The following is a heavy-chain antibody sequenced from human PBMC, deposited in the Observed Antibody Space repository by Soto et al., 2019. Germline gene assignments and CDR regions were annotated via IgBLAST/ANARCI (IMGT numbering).Heavy chain of an antibody. J-gene: IGHJ5*02. CDR1: GYTFTSYA. D-gene: IGHD3-16*01. V-gene: IGHV1-3*01. Sequence: ASVKVSCKASGYTFTSYAMHWVRQAPGQRLEWMGWINAGNGNTNYSQKLQGRVTITTDTSTSTAYMELRSLRSDDTAVYYCARGLGHDLWGQGTLVTVSS. CDR2: INAGNGNT. CDR3: ARGLGHDL.